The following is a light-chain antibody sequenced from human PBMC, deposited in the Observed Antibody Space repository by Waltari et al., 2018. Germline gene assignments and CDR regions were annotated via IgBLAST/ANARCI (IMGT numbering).Light chain of an antibody. CDR2: DAS. CDR3: QQRSNWPPT. J-gene: IGKJ5*01. Sequence: EIVLTQSPATLSLSPWERATLSFRASQSVSSYLAWYQQKPGQAPRLLIYDASNRATGIPARFSGSGSGTDFTLTISSLEPEDFAVYYCQQRSNWPPTFGQGTRLEIK. V-gene: IGKV3-11*01. CDR1: QSVSSY.